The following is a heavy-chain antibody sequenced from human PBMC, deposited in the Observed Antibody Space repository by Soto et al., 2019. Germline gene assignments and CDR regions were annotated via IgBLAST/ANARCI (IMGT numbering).Heavy chain of an antibody. J-gene: IGHJ6*02. Sequence: EVQLLESGGGLVQPGGSLRLSCAASGFTFSSYAMSWVRQAPGRGLEWVSSISSSGSYIYYADSVKGRFTISRDKAKNSLYLQMNSLRAEDTAVYYCASGLEYSSSSWVYYYYYGMDVWGQGTTVTVSS. D-gene: IGHD6-6*01. CDR3: ASGLEYSSSSWVYYYYYGMDV. V-gene: IGHV3-21*01. CDR1: GFTFSSYA. CDR2: ISSSGSYI.